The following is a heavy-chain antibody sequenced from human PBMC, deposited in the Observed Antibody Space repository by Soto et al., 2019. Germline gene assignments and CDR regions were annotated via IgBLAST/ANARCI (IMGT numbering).Heavy chain of an antibody. CDR2: IYYSGST. V-gene: IGHV4-30-4*01. Sequence: SETLSLTCTVSGGSISSGDYYRSWIRQPPGKGLEWIGYIYYSGSTYYNPSLKSRVTISVDTSKNQFSLKLSSVTAADTAVYYCARDQGSGWYAGGDAFDIWGQGTMVTVSS. J-gene: IGHJ3*02. CDR1: GGSISSGDYY. CDR3: ARDQGSGWYAGGDAFDI. D-gene: IGHD6-19*01.